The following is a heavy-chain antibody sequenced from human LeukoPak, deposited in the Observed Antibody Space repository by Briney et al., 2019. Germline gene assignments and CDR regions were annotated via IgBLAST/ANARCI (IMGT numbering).Heavy chain of an antibody. CDR2: IKQDGSEK. J-gene: IGHJ4*02. CDR3: ARDLDYVDYAPWDY. CDR1: GFTFSSYW. V-gene: IGHV3-7*01. Sequence: PGGSLRLSCAASGFTFSSYWMSWVRQAPGKGLEWVANIKQDGSEKYYVDSVKGRFTISRDNAKNSLYLQMNSLRAEDTAVYYCARDLDYVDYAPWDYWGQGIVVTVSS. D-gene: IGHD4-17*01.